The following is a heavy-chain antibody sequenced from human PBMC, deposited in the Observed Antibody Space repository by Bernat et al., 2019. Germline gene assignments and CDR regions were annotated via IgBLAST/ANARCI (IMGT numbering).Heavy chain of an antibody. J-gene: IGHJ6*02. CDR3: ATTYDFWSGGSYYCYGMDV. CDR1: GGSISSGGYY. Sequence: QVHLQQWGAGLLKPSETLSLTCPVPGGSISSGGYYWSWIRQHPGKGLEWIGYIYYSGSTYYNPSLKSRVTISVDASKNQFSLKLSSVTAADTAVYYCATTYDFWSGGSYYCYGMDVWGQGTTVTVSS. D-gene: IGHD3-3*01. CDR2: IYYSGST. V-gene: IGHV4-31*03.